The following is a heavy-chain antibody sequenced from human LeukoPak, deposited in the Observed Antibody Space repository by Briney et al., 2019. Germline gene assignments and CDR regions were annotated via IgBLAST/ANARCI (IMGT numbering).Heavy chain of an antibody. CDR2: IYYTGSA. V-gene: IGHV4-59*01. CDR1: GGSFSGYY. CDR3: ARGRSGSYFGDY. D-gene: IGHD3-10*01. Sequence: SETLSLTCAVYGGSFSGYYWSWIRQPPGKGLEWIGYIYYTGSANYNPSLKSRVTISVDTSKNQFSLKLNSVTAADTAVYYCARGRSGSYFGDYWGQGMLVTVSS. J-gene: IGHJ4*02.